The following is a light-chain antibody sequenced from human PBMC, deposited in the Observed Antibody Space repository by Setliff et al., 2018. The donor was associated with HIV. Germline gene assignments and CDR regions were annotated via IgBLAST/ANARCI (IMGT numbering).Light chain of an antibody. CDR3: HQYGSSPWT. CDR1: QSVNNNY. J-gene: IGKJ1*01. Sequence: LSPGERATLSCRASQSVNNNYLAWFQQSPGQAPRLLIYTASNRATGIPDRISGSGSGTDFTLTLSRLEPEDFAVYCCHQYGSSPWTFGQGTKVDIK. CDR2: TAS. V-gene: IGKV3-20*01.